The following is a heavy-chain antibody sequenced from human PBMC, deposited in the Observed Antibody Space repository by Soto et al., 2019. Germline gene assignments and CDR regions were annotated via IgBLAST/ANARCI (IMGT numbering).Heavy chain of an antibody. J-gene: IGHJ6*02. CDR3: ARELDTAMVGYYYYGMDV. CDR1: GYTFTSYG. Sequence: TSEKVTCKASGYTFTSYGISWVRQAPGQGLEWMGWISAYNGNTNYAQKLQGRVTMTTDTSTSTAYMELRSLRSDDTAVYYCARELDTAMVGYYYYGMDVWGQGTTVTVSS. D-gene: IGHD5-18*01. CDR2: ISAYNGNT. V-gene: IGHV1-18*01.